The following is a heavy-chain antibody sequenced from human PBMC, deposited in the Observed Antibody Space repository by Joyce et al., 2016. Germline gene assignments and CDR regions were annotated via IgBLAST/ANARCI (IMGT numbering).Heavy chain of an antibody. V-gene: IGHV3-7*05. CDR1: GFTFSSYY. J-gene: IGHJ4*02. CDR3: ANSIQARGSAPAGDS. CDR2: IKEDGSEK. Sequence: EVQLVESGGGLVLPGGSLRLSCVASGFTFSSYYMSWVRQDTGRGLEWVASIKEDGSEKSYVDSVKGRFTISRDNVKNSLYLQMNSLRAEDTAMYYCANSIQARGSAPAGDSWGQGTLVTVSS. D-gene: IGHD6-13*01.